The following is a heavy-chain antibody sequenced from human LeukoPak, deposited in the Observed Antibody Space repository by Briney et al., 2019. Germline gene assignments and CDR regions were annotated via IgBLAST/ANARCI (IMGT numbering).Heavy chain of an antibody. CDR2: IIPILGIA. J-gene: IGHJ4*02. D-gene: IGHD6-6*01. V-gene: IGHV1-69*04. CDR1: GGXFSSYV. CDR3: ARRDSRSYYYDY. Sequence: SVKVSCKASGGXFSSYVISWVRQAPGQGLEWMGRIIPILGIANYAQKFQGRVTITADKSTSTAYKELSSLRSEDTAVYYCARRDSRSYYYDYWGQGTLVTVSS.